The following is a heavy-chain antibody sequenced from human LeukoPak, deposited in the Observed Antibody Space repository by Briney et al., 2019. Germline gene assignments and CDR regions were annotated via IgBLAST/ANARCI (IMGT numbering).Heavy chain of an antibody. Sequence: GGSLRLSCAASGFTFSSYGMSWVRQAPGKGLEWVSAISGSGGSTYYADSVKGRFTISRDNSKNTLYLQMNSLRAEDTAVYYCASVMCGSCYFDAFDMWGQGTMVTVS. CDR2: ISGSGGST. CDR1: GFTFSSYG. CDR3: ASVMCGSCYFDAFDM. V-gene: IGHV3-23*01. J-gene: IGHJ3*02. D-gene: IGHD2-15*01.